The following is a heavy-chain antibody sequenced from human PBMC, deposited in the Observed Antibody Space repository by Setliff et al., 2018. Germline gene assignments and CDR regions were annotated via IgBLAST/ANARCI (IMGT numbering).Heavy chain of an antibody. CDR3: ARGSTGIYDP. CDR1: GVSVASHY. J-gene: IGHJ5*02. Sequence: SETLSLTCTVSGVSVASHYWSWIRQAPGTGLEWIAYVHDNGETNQNPSLKSRVTISVDTSKNQFSLKMTSVTAADTAIYYCARGSTGIYDPWGKGILVTV. CDR2: VHDNGET. D-gene: IGHD1-1*01. V-gene: IGHV4-59*02.